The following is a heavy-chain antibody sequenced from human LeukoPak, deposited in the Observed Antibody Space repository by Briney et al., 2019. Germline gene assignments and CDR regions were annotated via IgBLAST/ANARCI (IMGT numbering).Heavy chain of an antibody. CDR3: TRDSAAPGADLDY. V-gene: IGHV3-74*01. Sequence: GASLRLSCAASGFTFSSYWMHWVRQAPGKGLVWVSHISTDGSMTDYADSVKGRFTISRDNARDTLYLQVNSLRAEDTAVYYCTRDSAAPGADLDYWGQGTLVTVSS. D-gene: IGHD6-13*01. CDR2: ISTDGSMT. J-gene: IGHJ4*02. CDR1: GFTFSSYW.